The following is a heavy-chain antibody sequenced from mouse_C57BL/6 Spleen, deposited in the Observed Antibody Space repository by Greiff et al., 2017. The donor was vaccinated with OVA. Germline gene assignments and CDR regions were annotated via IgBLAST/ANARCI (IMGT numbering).Heavy chain of an antibody. CDR2: INPSSGYT. D-gene: IGHD1-1*02. V-gene: IGHV1-4*01. J-gene: IGHJ4*01. CDR3: ARILSGAMDY. CDR1: GYTFTSYT. Sequence: QVQLQQSGAELARPGASVKMSCKASGYTFTSYTMHWVKQRPGQGLEWIGYINPSSGYTKYNQKFKDKATLTADKSSSTAYMQLSSLTSEDSAVYYCARILSGAMDYWGQGTSVTVSS.